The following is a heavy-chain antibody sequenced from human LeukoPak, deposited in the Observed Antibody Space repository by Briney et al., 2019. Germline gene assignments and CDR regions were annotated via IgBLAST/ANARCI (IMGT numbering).Heavy chain of an antibody. CDR3: AREAKVGGALQY. V-gene: IGHV3-74*01. J-gene: IGHJ4*02. CDR1: GFIFSDYW. CDR2: INTDGGFT. Sequence: SGGSLRLSCAASGFIFSDYWMHWVRQAPGKGLAWVSRINTDGGFTRYADSVQGRFIISRDTAKNTLFLQMNSLRAEDTAVYYCAREAKVGGALQYWGQGILVTVSS. D-gene: IGHD1-26*01.